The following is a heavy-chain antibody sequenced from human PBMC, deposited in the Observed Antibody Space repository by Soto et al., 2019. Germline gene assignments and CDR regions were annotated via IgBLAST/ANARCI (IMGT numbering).Heavy chain of an antibody. J-gene: IGHJ4*02. CDR2: INPSGGSS. V-gene: IGHV1-46*01. Sequence: QVQLVQSGAEVKKPGASVKVSCKASGYTFTSYYMHWVRQPPGQGLEWMGIINPSGGSSSYAQKFQGRVTMTRDTSTNTVSMELNSLSSEDTAVYYCGRGSLITMIVNYWGQGTLVTVSS. D-gene: IGHD3-22*01. CDR3: GRGSLITMIVNY. CDR1: GYTFTSYY.